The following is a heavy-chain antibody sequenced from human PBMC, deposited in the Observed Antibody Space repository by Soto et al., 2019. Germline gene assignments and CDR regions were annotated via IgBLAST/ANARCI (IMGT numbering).Heavy chain of an antibody. Sequence: QLLESGSGLVKPSQTLSLTCAVSGGSISSGGYSWSWIRQPPGKGLEWIGYIYHSGSTYYNPSLKSRVTISVDRSKNQFSLKLSSVTAADTAVYYCARDYYYYGMDVWGQGTTVTVSS. CDR2: IYHSGST. CDR3: ARDYYYYGMDV. J-gene: IGHJ6*02. CDR1: GGSISSGGYS. V-gene: IGHV4-30-2*01.